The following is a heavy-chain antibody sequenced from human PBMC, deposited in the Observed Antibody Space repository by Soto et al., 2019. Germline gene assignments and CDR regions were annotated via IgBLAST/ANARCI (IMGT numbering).Heavy chain of an antibody. CDR1: GGSISSGGYY. CDR2: IYYSGST. CDR3: ARVVGGNSSAHDYGDYGAYYYYMDV. V-gene: IGHV4-31*03. J-gene: IGHJ6*03. D-gene: IGHD4-17*01. Sequence: QVQLQESGPGLVKPSQTLSLTCTVSGGSISSGGYYWSWIRQHPGKGLEWMGYIYYSGSTYYNPSLKSRVTRSVDTSKNQASLKLSSVTAADTAVYYCARVVGGNSSAHDYGDYGAYYYYMDVWGKGTTVTVSS.